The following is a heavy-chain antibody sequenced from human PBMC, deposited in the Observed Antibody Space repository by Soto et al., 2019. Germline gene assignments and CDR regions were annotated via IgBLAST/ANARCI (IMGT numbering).Heavy chain of an antibody. CDR3: ARDLYQMTTVTTTDYYYGMDV. CDR2: IWYDGSNK. Sequence: PGGSLRISCAACGFTFCSYGMHWVRQEPGKGLEWVAVIWYDGSNKYYADSVKGRFTISRDNSKNTLYLQMNSLRAEDTAVYYCARDLYQMTTVTTTDYYYGMDVWGQGTTVTVSS. D-gene: IGHD4-4*01. CDR1: GFTFCSYG. V-gene: IGHV3-33*01. J-gene: IGHJ6*02.